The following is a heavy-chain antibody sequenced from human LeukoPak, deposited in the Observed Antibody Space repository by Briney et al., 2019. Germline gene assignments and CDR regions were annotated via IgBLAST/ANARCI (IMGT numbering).Heavy chain of an antibody. CDR2: ISYDGSNK. V-gene: IGHV3-30*12. CDR3: ARTRTLIAVAGYYFDY. Sequence: PGGSLRLSCAASGVTFSSYGMHWVRQAPGKGLEWVAFISYDGSNKYYADSVKGRFTISRDNSKNTLFLQMNSLRAEDTAVYYCARTRTLIAVAGYYFDYWGQGTLVTVSS. J-gene: IGHJ4*02. D-gene: IGHD6-19*01. CDR1: GVTFSSYG.